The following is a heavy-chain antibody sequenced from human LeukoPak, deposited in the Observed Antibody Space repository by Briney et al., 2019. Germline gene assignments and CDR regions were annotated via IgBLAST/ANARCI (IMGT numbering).Heavy chain of an antibody. Sequence: SVKVSCKASGGTFSSYAISWVRQAPGQGLEWMGRIIPILGIANYAQKFQGRVTITADKSTSTAYMELSSLRSEDTAVYYCATGTWKDYYDSGGYYTPSFDYWGQGTLVTVSP. V-gene: IGHV1-69*04. J-gene: IGHJ4*02. CDR2: IIPILGIA. CDR1: GGTFSSYA. CDR3: ATGTWKDYYDSGGYYTPSFDY. D-gene: IGHD3-22*01.